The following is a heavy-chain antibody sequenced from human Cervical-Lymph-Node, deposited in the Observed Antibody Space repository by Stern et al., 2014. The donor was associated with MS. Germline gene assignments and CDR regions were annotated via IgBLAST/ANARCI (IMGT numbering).Heavy chain of an antibody. CDR2: VIPLFGTK. D-gene: IGHD6-13*01. Sequence: QVQLVQSGADVRKPGSSVRVSCKASGDSLSNFAIFWVRQAPGQGLEWVGGVIPLFGTKNYAHNFQGRVTISADDSSSTVDMELTGLTSEDTAVYYCASAPPNHSSSWYCYGGLDVWGQGTLVTVS. J-gene: IGHJ6*02. V-gene: IGHV1-69*01. CDR3: ASAPPNHSSSWYCYGGLDV. CDR1: GDSLSNFA.